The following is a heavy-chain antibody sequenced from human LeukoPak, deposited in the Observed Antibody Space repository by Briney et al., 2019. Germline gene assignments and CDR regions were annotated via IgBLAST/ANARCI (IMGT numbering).Heavy chain of an antibody. CDR3: ARDRYYGSGIFDS. J-gene: IGHJ4*02. CDR1: GFTFSSYE. V-gene: IGHV3-48*03. D-gene: IGHD3-10*01. Sequence: GGSLGPSCAASGFTFSSYEMNWVRQAPGKGLEWVSYISAGGGTIYYADSVKGRFTISRDNAKNSLYLQMNSLRAEDTAVYYCARDRYYGSGIFDSWGQGTLVTVSS. CDR2: ISAGGGTI.